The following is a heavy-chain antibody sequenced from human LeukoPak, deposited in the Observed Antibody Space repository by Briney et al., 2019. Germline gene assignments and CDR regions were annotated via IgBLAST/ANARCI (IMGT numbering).Heavy chain of an antibody. Sequence: SETLSLTCTVSGGSIGTDFWSWIRQPPRKGLEWIAYIYYRGSSNYNPSIKSRVTISVDTSKNQFSLKLSSVTAADTAVYYCARRVVSASYYFDYWGQGTLVTVSS. J-gene: IGHJ4*02. CDR3: ARRVVSASYYFDY. CDR2: IYYRGSS. D-gene: IGHD2-15*01. V-gene: IGHV4-59*08. CDR1: GGSIGTDF.